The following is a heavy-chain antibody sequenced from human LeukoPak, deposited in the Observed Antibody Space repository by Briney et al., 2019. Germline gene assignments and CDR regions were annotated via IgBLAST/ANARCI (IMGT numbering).Heavy chain of an antibody. Sequence: ASVKVSCKASGYTFSSYLMHWVRQAPGQGLEWMGIINPSGGSTSYAQTFQGRVTMTRDTSTSTVYMELSSLRSEDTAVYYCARDHGLRGVTNWFDPWGQGTLVTVSS. CDR2: INPSGGST. CDR3: ARDHGLRGVTNWFDP. D-gene: IGHD3-10*01. J-gene: IGHJ5*02. V-gene: IGHV1-46*01. CDR1: GYTFSSYL.